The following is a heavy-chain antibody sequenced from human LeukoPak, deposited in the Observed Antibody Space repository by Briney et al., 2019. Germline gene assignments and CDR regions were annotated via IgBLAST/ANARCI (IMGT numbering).Heavy chain of an antibody. CDR2: IHSSGST. D-gene: IGHD2-21*02. J-gene: IGHJ6*03. V-gene: IGHV4-39*07. CDR3: ARVEYGDSGNKYYYYMDV. Sequence: SETLSLTCTVSGGSISSYYWGWIRQPPGKGLEWIGSIHSSGSTYYNPPLKSRVTISLDRSKNQFSLKLSSVTAADTAMYYCARVEYGDSGNKYYYYMDVWGKGTTVTVSS. CDR1: GGSISSYY.